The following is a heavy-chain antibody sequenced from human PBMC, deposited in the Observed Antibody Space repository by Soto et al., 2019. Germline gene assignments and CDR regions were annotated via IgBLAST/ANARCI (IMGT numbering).Heavy chain of an antibody. CDR2: IWYDESNK. D-gene: IGHD6-13*01. Sequence: TGGSLRLSCAASGFTFSSYGMHWVRQAPGKGLEWVAVIWYDESNKYYADSVKGRFTISRDNSKNTLYLQMNSLRAEDTAVYYCARDWGAAVGTYYSYMDVWGKGTTVTVSS. V-gene: IGHV3-33*01. CDR1: GFTFSSYG. CDR3: ARDWGAAVGTYYSYMDV. J-gene: IGHJ6*03.